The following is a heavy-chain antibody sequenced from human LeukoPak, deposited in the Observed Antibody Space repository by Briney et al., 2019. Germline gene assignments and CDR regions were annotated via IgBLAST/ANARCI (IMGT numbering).Heavy chain of an antibody. CDR1: GGSFSGYY. D-gene: IGHD3-16*02. V-gene: IGHV4-34*01. Sequence: SETLSLTCAVYGGSFSGYYWSWIRQPPGKGLEWIGEINHSGSTNYNPSLKSRVTISVDTSKNQFSLKLSSVTGADTAVYYCARDRPRHRRRKDYVWGSYLDYWGQGTLVTVSS. CDR2: INHSGST. CDR3: ARDRPRHRRRKDYVWGSYLDY. J-gene: IGHJ4*02.